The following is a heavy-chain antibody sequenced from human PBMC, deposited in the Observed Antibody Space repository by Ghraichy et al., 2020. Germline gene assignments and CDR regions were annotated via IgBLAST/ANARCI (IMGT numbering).Heavy chain of an antibody. CDR2: INPKNGDG. J-gene: IGHJ4*02. CDR3: VRENWHYGD. D-gene: IGHD1-7*01. Sequence: ASVKVSCKISGYTFTDNHIHWVRQAPGQGLEWMGWINPKNGDGGYAQNFQGRVTLTSDTSIITAYMEFNSLRSDDTAVYYCVRENWHYGDWGQGTLVTVSS. CDR1: GYTFTDNH. V-gene: IGHV1-2*02.